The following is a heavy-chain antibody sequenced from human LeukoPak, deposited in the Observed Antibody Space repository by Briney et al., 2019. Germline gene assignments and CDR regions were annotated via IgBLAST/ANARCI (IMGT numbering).Heavy chain of an antibody. J-gene: IGHJ4*02. CDR3: AKGGRICSASTCRIDY. CDR2: ISASGGST. D-gene: IGHD6-19*01. CDR1: GFTFSSYA. V-gene: IGHV3-23*01. Sequence: RESLRLSCAASGFTFSSYAMSWVRQAPGKGLEWVSVISASGGSTYYSDSVKGRFTISRDKSSNTLYLQMSSLGAEDTAVYYCAKGGRICSASTCRIDYWGQGTLVIVSS.